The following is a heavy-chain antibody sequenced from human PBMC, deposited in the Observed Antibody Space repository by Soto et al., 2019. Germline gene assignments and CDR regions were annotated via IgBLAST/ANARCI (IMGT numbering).Heavy chain of an antibody. V-gene: IGHV1-18*01. Sequence: ASVKVSCKASGYTFASYGISWVRQAPGQGLEWMGWISAYNGNTNYAQKLQGRVTMTADTSTSTAYMELRSLRSDDRAVYYCARERVAAAGSWFDPWGQGTLVTVSS. J-gene: IGHJ5*02. CDR1: GYTFASYG. CDR3: ARERVAAAGSWFDP. D-gene: IGHD6-13*01. CDR2: ISAYNGNT.